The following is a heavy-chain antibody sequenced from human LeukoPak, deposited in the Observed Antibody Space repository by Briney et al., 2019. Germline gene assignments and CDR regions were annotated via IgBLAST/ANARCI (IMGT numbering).Heavy chain of an antibody. CDR3: GKAFGDENLDL. J-gene: IGHJ2*01. D-gene: IGHD3-10*01. Sequence: GGSLRLSCAASGFSFSSYAMHWVRQAPGKGLEWVAVISHSGREKFYGDSVKGRFTISRDNSKNTLYLEMNTLRPDDTAIYYWGKAFGDENLDLWGRGSPVTGSS. CDR1: GFSFSSYA. CDR2: ISHSGREK. V-gene: IGHV3-30*04.